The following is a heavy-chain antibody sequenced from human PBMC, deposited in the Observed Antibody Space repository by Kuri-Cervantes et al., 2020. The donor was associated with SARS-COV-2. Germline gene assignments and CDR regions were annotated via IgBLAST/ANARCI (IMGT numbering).Heavy chain of an antibody. CDR2: ISSSGSTI. CDR1: GGSISSGDYY. J-gene: IGHJ6*03. Sequence: LSLTCTVSGGSISSGDYYWSWIRQPPGKGLEWVSYISSSGSTIYYADSVKGRFTISRDNAKNSLYLQMNSLRAEDTAVYYCARRFAVSYYYYYMDVWGKGTTVTVSS. CDR3: ARRFAVSYYYYYMDV. D-gene: IGHD3-10*01. V-gene: IGHV3-11*04.